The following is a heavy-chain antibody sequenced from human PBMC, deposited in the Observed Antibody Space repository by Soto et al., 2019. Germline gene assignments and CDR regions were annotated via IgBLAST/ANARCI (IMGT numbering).Heavy chain of an antibody. CDR3: ARRYGGNFDY. CDR2: IYYSGST. V-gene: IGHV4-59*01. CDR1: GGSISSYY. D-gene: IGHD1-26*01. Sequence: SETLSLTCTVSGGSISSYYWSWIRQPPGKGLEWIGYIYYSGSTNYNPSLKSRVTVSVDTSKNQFSLKLTSVTAADTAVYYCARRYGGNFDYWGQGTLVTVS. J-gene: IGHJ4*02.